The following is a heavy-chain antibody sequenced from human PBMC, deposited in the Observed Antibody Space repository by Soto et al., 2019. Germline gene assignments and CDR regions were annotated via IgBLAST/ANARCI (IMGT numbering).Heavy chain of an antibody. J-gene: IGHJ3*02. D-gene: IGHD2-15*01. V-gene: IGHV1-18*01. CDR1: GYTFTSYG. CDR2: ISASNGNT. Sequence: GASVKVSCKASGYTFTSYGISWVRQAPGQGLEWMGWISASNGNTNYAQKLQGRVTMTTDTSTSTAYMELRSLRSDDTAVYYCASTVSVGDCSGGSCFYAFDSWGQGSRVTVSS. CDR3: ASTVSVGDCSGGSCFYAFDS.